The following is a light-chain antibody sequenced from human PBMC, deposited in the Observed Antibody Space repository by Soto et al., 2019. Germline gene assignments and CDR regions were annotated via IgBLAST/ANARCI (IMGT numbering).Light chain of an antibody. CDR2: DAS. J-gene: IGKJ1*01. CDR3: QHYNSYSEA. V-gene: IGKV1-5*01. CDR1: QSIGRW. Sequence: DIQMTQSPSTLSASVGDTVTVTCRASQSIGRWLAWYQQKPGKAPKLLIFDASTLENGVPSRFSGSGSGTEFTLPISSLQPDDFATYYCQHYNSYSEAFGQGTKVDIK.